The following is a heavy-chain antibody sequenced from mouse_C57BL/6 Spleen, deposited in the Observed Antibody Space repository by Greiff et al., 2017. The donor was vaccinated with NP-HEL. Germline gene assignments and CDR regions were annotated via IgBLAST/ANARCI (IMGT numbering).Heavy chain of an antibody. CDR2: INPNNGGT. J-gene: IGHJ2*01. CDR3: ARKETKRDYFDY. CDR1: GYTFTDYN. Sequence: EVQLQQSGPELVKPGASVKIPCKASGYTFTDYNMDWVKQSHGKSLEWIGDINPNNGGTIYNQKFKGKATLTVDKSSSTAYMELRSLTSEDTAVYYCARKETKRDYFDYWGQGTTLTVSS. V-gene: IGHV1-18*01. D-gene: IGHD3-2*01.